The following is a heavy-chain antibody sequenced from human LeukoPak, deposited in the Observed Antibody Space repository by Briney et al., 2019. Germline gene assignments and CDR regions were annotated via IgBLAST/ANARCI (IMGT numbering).Heavy chain of an antibody. CDR3: ARALFDMNTIRPFPFDL. CDR2: IYHSGST. D-gene: IGHD5-24*01. V-gene: IGHV4-34*01. Sequence: SETLSLTCAVYGGSFSGYYWSWIREPPEVGLEWIGQIYHSGSTQYNRSLKSRVTISVDTPKTQFSLKRNSVPPPHTPVCYCARALFDMNTIRPFPFDLWGQGPLVTVSS. J-gene: IGHJ4*02. CDR1: GGSFSGYY.